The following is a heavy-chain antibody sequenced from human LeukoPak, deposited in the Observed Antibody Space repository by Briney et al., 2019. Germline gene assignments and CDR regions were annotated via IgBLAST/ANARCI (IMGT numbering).Heavy chain of an antibody. CDR3: AREPHQDYYDSSAVAFDI. CDR2: ISSSGSTI. V-gene: IGHV3-11*01. J-gene: IGHJ3*02. Sequence: GGSLRLSCAASGFTFSDYYMSWIRQAPGKGLEWVSYISSSGSTIYYADSVKGRFTISRDNAKNSLYLQMNSLRAEDTAVYYCAREPHQDYYDSSAVAFDIWGQGTMVTVSS. D-gene: IGHD3-22*01. CDR1: GFTFSDYY.